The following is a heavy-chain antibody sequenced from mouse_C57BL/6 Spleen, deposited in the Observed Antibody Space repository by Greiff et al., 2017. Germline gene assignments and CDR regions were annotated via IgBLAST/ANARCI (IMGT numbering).Heavy chain of an antibody. J-gene: IGHJ2*01. V-gene: IGHV5-17*01. CDR3: ARPDGYYGNFDD. CDR1: GFTFSDYG. Sequence: EVKLEESGGGLVKPGGSLKLSCAASGFTFSDYGMHWVRQAPEKGLEWVAYISSGSSTIYYADTVKGRFTISRDNAKNTLFLQMTSLRSEDTAMYYCARPDGYYGNFDDWGQGTTLTVSS. CDR2: ISSGSSTI. D-gene: IGHD2-3*01.